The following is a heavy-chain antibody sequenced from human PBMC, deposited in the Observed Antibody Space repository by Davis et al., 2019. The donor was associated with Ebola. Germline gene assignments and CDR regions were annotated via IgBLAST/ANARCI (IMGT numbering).Heavy chain of an antibody. Sequence: PGGSLRLSCAASGFTFSSYAMSWVRQAPGKGLEWVSAISGSGGSTYYADSVKGRFTISRDNSKNTLYLQMNSLRVEDTAVYYCAKGVVPAALPWYFDLWGRGTLVTVSS. V-gene: IGHV3-23*01. CDR3: AKGVVPAALPWYFDL. D-gene: IGHD2-2*01. CDR2: ISGSGGST. CDR1: GFTFSSYA. J-gene: IGHJ2*01.